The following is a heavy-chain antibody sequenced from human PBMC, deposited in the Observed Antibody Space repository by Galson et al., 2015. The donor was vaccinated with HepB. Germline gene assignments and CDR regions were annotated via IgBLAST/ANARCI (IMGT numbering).Heavy chain of an antibody. CDR3: ARAIYGDWGSDAFDI. CDR1: GFPFSNFW. CDR2: IKQDGSEK. D-gene: IGHD4-17*01. J-gene: IGHJ3*02. Sequence: LRLSCAASGFPFSNFWMSWVRQAPGKGLEWVANIKQDGSEKHYVDSVKGRFTISRDNVKNSLYLQMSSLRDEDTAVYYCARAIYGDWGSDAFDIWGQGAMVTASS. V-gene: IGHV3-7*01.